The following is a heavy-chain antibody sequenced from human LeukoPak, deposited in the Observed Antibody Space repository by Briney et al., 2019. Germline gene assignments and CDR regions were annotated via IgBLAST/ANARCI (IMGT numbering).Heavy chain of an antibody. CDR1: GFTFNDYY. J-gene: IGHJ5*02. V-gene: IGHV3-11*01. Sequence: GGSLRLSYAASGFTFNDYYMSWIRQAPGKGLEWLSYINIGGTNTHYADSVKGRFTTSRDNAKKSLYLEMNNLRAEDTAVYYCAADGAGFDTWGQGVLVTVSS. D-gene: IGHD5-24*01. CDR3: AADGAGFDT. CDR2: INIGGTNT.